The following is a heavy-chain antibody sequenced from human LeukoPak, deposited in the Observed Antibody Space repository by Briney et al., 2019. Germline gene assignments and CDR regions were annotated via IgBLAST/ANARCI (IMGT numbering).Heavy chain of an antibody. J-gene: IGHJ3*02. D-gene: IGHD5-24*01. Sequence: SETLSLTCTVSGGFISSYYWSWIRKPAGKGLEWIGRIYTSGSTNYNPSLKSRVTMSVDTSKNQVSLKLSSVTAADTAVYYCARAPRLQRADAFDIWGQGTMVTVSS. CDR2: IYTSGST. CDR1: GGFISSYY. V-gene: IGHV4-4*07. CDR3: ARAPRLQRADAFDI.